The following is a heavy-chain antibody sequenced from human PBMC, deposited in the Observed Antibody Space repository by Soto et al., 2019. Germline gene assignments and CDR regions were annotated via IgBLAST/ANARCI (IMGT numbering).Heavy chain of an antibody. V-gene: IGHV3-30*18. D-gene: IGHD5-18*01. J-gene: IGHJ6*02. CDR2: ISYDGSNK. CDR1: GFTFSSYG. Sequence: GGSLRLSCAASGFTFSSYGMHWVRQAPGKGLEWVAVISYDGSNKYYADSVKGRFTISRDNSKNTPYLQMNSLRAEDTAVYYCAKDLNWADTEPGYYYYGMDVWGQGTTVTVSS. CDR3: AKDLNWADTEPGYYYYGMDV.